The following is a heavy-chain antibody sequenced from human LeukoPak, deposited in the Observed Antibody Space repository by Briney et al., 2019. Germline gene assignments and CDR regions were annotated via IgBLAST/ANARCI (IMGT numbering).Heavy chain of an antibody. CDR3: AKESHSSGWYLNHFDY. J-gene: IGHJ4*02. CDR1: GFTFSNYW. Sequence: GGSLRLSRSASGFTFSNYWMSWVRQAPGKGLEWVANMKQDGSERYYVDSVKGRFTISRDNAKNSLYLQLYSLRAEDTAVYYCAKESHSSGWYLNHFDYWGQGTLVTVSS. CDR2: MKQDGSER. V-gene: IGHV3-7*03. D-gene: IGHD6-19*01.